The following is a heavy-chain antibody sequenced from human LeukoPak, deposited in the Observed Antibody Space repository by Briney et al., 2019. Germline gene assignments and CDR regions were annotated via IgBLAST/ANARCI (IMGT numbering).Heavy chain of an antibody. J-gene: IGHJ3*02. CDR3: ARDAYYYDSGGFYFDAFDI. CDR1: GFVFSSYS. CDR2: VNTVSSYI. Sequence: PGGSLRLSCAASGFVFSSYSFNWVRQAPGKGLEWVASVNTVSSYIYYADSVKGRFTISRDNAKNSLYLQMNSLRAEDTAVYYCARDAYYYDSGGFYFDAFDIWGQGTMVTVSS. D-gene: IGHD3-22*01. V-gene: IGHV3-21*01.